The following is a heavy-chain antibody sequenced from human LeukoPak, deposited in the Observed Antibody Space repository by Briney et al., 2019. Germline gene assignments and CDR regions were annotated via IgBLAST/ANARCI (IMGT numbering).Heavy chain of an antibody. D-gene: IGHD6-19*01. CDR3: ARALGGTTGMNDY. V-gene: IGHV3-64*01. Sequence: GGSLRLSCAASGFTFGSYAMPWVRQAPGKGLEYVSAISSNGGSTYYANSVKGRFTISRDNSKNTLYLQMGSLRAEDMAVYYCARALGGTTGMNDYWGQGTLVTVSS. CDR1: GFTFGSYA. J-gene: IGHJ4*02. CDR2: ISSNGGST.